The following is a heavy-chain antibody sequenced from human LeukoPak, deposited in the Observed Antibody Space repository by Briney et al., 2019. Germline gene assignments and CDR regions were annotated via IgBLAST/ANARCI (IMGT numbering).Heavy chain of an antibody. Sequence: SETLSLTCTVSGGSISSSSYYWGWIRQPPGKGLEWIGSIYYSGSTYYNPSLKSRVTISVDTSKNQFSLKLSSVTAADTAVYYCVIYHQLGPYHWFDPWGQGTLVTVSS. CDR2: IYYSGST. V-gene: IGHV4-39*01. J-gene: IGHJ5*02. CDR1: GGSISSSSYY. D-gene: IGHD1-1*01. CDR3: VIYHQLGPYHWFDP.